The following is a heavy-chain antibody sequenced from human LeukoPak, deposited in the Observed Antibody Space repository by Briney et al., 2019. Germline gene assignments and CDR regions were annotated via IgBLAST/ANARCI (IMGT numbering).Heavy chain of an antibody. CDR3: ARDETFCSGGTRYTRGYFAF. Sequence: GGSLRLSCAASGFTFSNYWMSWVRQAPGKGLEWVANIKEDGSDKYYVDSLMGRFTISRDNAKNSLYLQMSGLRAEDTALYYCARDETFCSGGTRYTRGYFAFWGQGTLVTVSS. CDR1: GFTFSNYW. D-gene: IGHD2-15*01. CDR2: IKEDGSDK. J-gene: IGHJ4*02. V-gene: IGHV3-7*01.